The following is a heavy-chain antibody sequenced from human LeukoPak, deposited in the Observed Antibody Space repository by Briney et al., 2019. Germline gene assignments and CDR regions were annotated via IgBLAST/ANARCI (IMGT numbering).Heavy chain of an antibody. CDR2: INHSGSA. J-gene: IGHJ5*02. Sequence: PSETLSLTCAVYGGSFSGYYWSWIRQPPGKGLEWIGEINHSGSANYNPSLKGRVTISVDTSKNQFSLKLSSVTAADTAVYYCARGRRLGVWGSYSPRNWFDPWGQGTLVTVSS. D-gene: IGHD3-16*01. CDR1: GGSFSGYY. CDR3: ARGRRLGVWGSYSPRNWFDP. V-gene: IGHV4-34*01.